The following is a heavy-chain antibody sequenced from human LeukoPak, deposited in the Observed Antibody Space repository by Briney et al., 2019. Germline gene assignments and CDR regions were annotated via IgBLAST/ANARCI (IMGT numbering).Heavy chain of an antibody. V-gene: IGHV1-46*01. CDR1: GYTFTGYY. CDR3: ARSGSSYWLDWYYFDY. Sequence: GASVKVSCKASGYTFTGYYMHWVRQAPGQGLEWMGIINPSGGSTSYAQKFQGRVTMTRDMFTSTVYMELSSLRSEDTAVYYCARSGSSYWLDWYYFDYWGQGTLVTVSS. J-gene: IGHJ4*02. CDR2: INPSGGST. D-gene: IGHD3/OR15-3a*01.